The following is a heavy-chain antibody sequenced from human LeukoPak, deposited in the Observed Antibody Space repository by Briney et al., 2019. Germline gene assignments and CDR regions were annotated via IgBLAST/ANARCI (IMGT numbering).Heavy chain of an antibody. CDR2: IRYNGNNQ. V-gene: IGHV3-30*02. Sequence: PGGSLRLSCAASGFTFNNYGMHWVRQAPGKGLEWVAFIRYNGNNQYYADSVKGRFTISRDNAKNSLYLQMNSLRAEDTAVYYCARVTLTGYYAFDYWGQGTLVTVSS. J-gene: IGHJ4*02. CDR3: ARVTLTGYYAFDY. CDR1: GFTFNNYG. D-gene: IGHD3-9*01.